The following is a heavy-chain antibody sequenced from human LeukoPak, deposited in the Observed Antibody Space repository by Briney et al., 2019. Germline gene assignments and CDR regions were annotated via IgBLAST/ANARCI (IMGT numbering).Heavy chain of an antibody. CDR3: ARDPAIYDSSGYNWFDP. Sequence: GRSLRLSCAASGFTFSSYAMHWVRQAPGKGLEWVAVISYDGSNKYYADSVKGRFTISRGNSKNTLYLQMNSLRAEDTAVYYCARDPAIYDSSGYNWFDPWGQGTLGTVSS. J-gene: IGHJ5*02. CDR1: GFTFSSYA. V-gene: IGHV3-30*01. D-gene: IGHD3-22*01. CDR2: ISYDGSNK.